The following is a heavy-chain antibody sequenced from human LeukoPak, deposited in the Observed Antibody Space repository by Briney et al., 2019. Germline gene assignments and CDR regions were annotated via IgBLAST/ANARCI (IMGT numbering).Heavy chain of an antibody. J-gene: IGHJ4*02. D-gene: IGHD3-22*01. V-gene: IGHV4-34*01. CDR1: GGSLSGYY. CDR2: INHSGST. CDR3: ARGLGDSSGYYYVDY. Sequence: SETLSLTCAVYGGSLSGYYWSWIRQPPGKGLEWIGEINHSGSTNYNPSLKSRVTISVDTSKNQFSLKLSSVTAADTAVYYCARGLGDSSGYYYVDYWGQGTLVTVSS.